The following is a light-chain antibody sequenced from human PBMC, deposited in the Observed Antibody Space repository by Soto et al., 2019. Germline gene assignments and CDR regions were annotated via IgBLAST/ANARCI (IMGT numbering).Light chain of an antibody. J-gene: IGLJ2*01. CDR3: QSYDSSLSGYVV. CDR1: SSNIGAGYD. CDR2: GNS. V-gene: IGLV1-40*01. Sequence: QSVLTQPPSVSGAPGQRVTISCTGGSSNIGAGYDVHWYQQLPGTAPKLLIYGNSNQPSGVPDRFSGSKSGTSASLAMTGLQAEDEADYYCQSYDSSLSGYVVFGGGTKLTVL.